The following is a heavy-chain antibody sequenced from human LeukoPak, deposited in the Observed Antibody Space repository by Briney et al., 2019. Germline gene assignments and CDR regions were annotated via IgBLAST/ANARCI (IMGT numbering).Heavy chain of an antibody. D-gene: IGHD6-13*01. CDR2: IYTSGST. CDR1: GGSISSYY. CDR3: SMSEYINSWYPPGFFDI. Sequence: SETLSLTCTVSGGSISSYYWSWIRQPAGKGLEWIGRIYTSGSTNYNPSLKSRVTMSVDTSKDQLSMKLSYVNSGDTAVYYCSMSEYINSWYPPGFFDIWGRGTMVTVSS. J-gene: IGHJ3*02. V-gene: IGHV4-4*07.